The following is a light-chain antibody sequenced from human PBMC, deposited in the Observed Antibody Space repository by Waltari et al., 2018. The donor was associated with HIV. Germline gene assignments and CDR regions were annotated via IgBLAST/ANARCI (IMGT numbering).Light chain of an antibody. V-gene: IGLV3-25*03. J-gene: IGLJ2*01. CDR3: LSADGRGVRKF. Sequence: YELTQPPSVSVSPGQTARITCSGNALADQFGYGYQHKVGQAPVLVIFRSRERSSQVPARFSASKSGTTFTLTISGVQAEDEADYFCLSADGRGVRKFFGGGTRLSVL. CDR1: ALADQF. CDR2: RSR.